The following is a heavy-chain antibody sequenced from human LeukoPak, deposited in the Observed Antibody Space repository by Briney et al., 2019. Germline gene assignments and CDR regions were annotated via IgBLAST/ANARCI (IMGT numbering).Heavy chain of an antibody. V-gene: IGHV3-21*06. D-gene: IGHD1-14*01. Sequence: GGSLRLSCAASGSTFTTSGFNWVRQAPGKGLERVASIGPTGSDRYHADSIKGRFTISRDNANNFLYLQRNSLRAEDTAVYYCATETNGRHYDCWGQGTLLTVSS. CDR1: GSTFTTSG. J-gene: IGHJ4*02. CDR3: ATETNGRHYDC. CDR2: IGPTGSDR.